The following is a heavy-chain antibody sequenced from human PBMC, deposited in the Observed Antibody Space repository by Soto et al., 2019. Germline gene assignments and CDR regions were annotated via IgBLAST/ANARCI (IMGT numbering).Heavy chain of an antibody. CDR1: GYTFTSYD. Sequence: QVQLVQSGAEVKKLGASVKVSCKASGYTFTSYDINWVRQATGQGLEWMGWMNPNSGNTGYAQKFQGRVTMTRNTSISTAYMELSSLRSEDTAVYYCARGRYCSGGSCYSDDYWGQGTLVTVSS. D-gene: IGHD2-15*01. V-gene: IGHV1-8*01. CDR3: ARGRYCSGGSCYSDDY. CDR2: MNPNSGNT. J-gene: IGHJ4*02.